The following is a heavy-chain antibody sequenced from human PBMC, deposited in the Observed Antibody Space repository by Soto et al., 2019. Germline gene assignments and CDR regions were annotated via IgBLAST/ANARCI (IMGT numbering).Heavy chain of an antibody. V-gene: IGHV3-9*01. J-gene: IGHJ6*01. D-gene: IGHD6-19*01. CDR3: AKDAPRLHGAVADTPGRDV. CDR1: GFPFDHYA. Sequence: SMRHSCAASGFPFDHYAMHWVRQAPGKGLEWVSGISWNSGSIGYADSVKGRFTISRDNAKNSLYLQMNSLRAEDTALYYCAKDAPRLHGAVADTPGRDVWRQGTTVSV. CDR2: ISWNSGSI.